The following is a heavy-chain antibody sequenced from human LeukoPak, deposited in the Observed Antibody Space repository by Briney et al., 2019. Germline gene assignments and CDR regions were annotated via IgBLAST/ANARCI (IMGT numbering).Heavy chain of an antibody. CDR1: GGSISSYY. CDR2: IYYSGST. V-gene: IGHV4-59*06. D-gene: IGHD2-2*01. Sequence: PSETLSLTCTVSGGSISSYYWSWIRQHPGKGLEWIGYIYYSGSTYYNPSLKSRVTISVDTSKNQFSLKLSSVTAADTAVYYCARDRQLLEAYGMDVWGQGTTVTVSS. J-gene: IGHJ6*02. CDR3: ARDRQLLEAYGMDV.